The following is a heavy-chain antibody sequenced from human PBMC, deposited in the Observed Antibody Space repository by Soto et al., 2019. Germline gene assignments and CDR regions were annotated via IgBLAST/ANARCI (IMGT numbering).Heavy chain of an antibody. J-gene: IGHJ4*02. CDR1: GGSISSGGYS. Sequence: SETLSLTCAVSGGSISSGGYSWSWIRQPPGKGLEWIGYISHSGSTYYNPSLKSRVTISVDTSKNQFSLKLSSVTAADTAVYYCARRGYSGYDWPFDYWGQGTLVTVSS. CDR3: ARRGYSGYDWPFDY. D-gene: IGHD5-12*01. V-gene: IGHV4-30-2*01. CDR2: ISHSGST.